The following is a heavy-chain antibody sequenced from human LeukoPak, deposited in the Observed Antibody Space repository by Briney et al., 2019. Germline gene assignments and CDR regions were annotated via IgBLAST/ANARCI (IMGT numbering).Heavy chain of an antibody. Sequence: GGSLRLSCAASGFKFDDHGMNWVGQVPGKGLALVSGFDWSGGHTGYGESVKGRYTISRDNSKNTLYLQMNSLRAEDTAVYYCAHITMIVVVTPDDAFDIWGQGTMVTVSS. D-gene: IGHD3-22*01. CDR1: GFKFDDHG. CDR3: AHITMIVVVTPDDAFDI. J-gene: IGHJ3*02. CDR2: FDWSGGHT. V-gene: IGHV3-20*04.